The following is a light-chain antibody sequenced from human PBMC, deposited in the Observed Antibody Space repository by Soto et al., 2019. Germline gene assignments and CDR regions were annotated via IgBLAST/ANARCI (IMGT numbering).Light chain of an antibody. CDR2: GAS. J-gene: IGKJ4*01. CDR1: QSVSSTY. V-gene: IGKV3D-20*02. Sequence: EIVMTQSPATLSVSPGERATLSCRASQSVSSTYLAWYQQKRGQAPRLLIYGASNRATGIPARFSGSGSGTDLTLTISSLEPEDFAVYYCQQRSNWPLTFGGGTKVDIK. CDR3: QQRSNWPLT.